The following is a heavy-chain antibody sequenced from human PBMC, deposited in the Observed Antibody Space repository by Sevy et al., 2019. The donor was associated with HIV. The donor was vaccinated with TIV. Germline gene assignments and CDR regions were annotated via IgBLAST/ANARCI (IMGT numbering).Heavy chain of an antibody. CDR1: GSTFYDYA. CDR3: AGARYDSSGAFDAFDN. J-gene: IGHJ3*02. CDR2: IFRSGEAT. Sequence: GGSLRLSCAASGSTFYDYAMNGVGQARGKGLEWVSTIFRSGEATNYAKSVKARFTITRDNSKNTHYLQMNSVRTEDTALYYFAGARYDSSGAFDAFDNWGQGTMVTVSS. D-gene: IGHD3-22*01. V-gene: IGHV3-23*01.